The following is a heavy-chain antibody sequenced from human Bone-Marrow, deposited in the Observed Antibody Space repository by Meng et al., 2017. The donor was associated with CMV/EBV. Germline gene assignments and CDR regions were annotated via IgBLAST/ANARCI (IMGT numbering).Heavy chain of an antibody. CDR2: IKSKSDGGTT. CDR3: TSQSVFWIENGYYYYGMDV. J-gene: IGHJ6*02. CDR1: GFTFSSYG. D-gene: IGHD3-3*01. Sequence: ESLKISCAASGFTFSSYGIKWVRQSPGKGLEWVGRIKSKSDGGTTDYAAPVKGRFTISRDDSKNTLYLQMNSLKTEETAVYYCTSQSVFWIENGYYYYGMDVWGQGTTVTVSS. V-gene: IGHV3-15*01.